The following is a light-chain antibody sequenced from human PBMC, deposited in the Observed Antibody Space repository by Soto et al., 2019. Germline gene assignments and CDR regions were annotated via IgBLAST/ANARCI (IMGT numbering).Light chain of an antibody. CDR1: QSIGSW. J-gene: IGKJ1*01. V-gene: IGKV1-5*03. CDR2: KAS. CDR3: QQCNTYLWT. Sequence: DIQMTQSPSTLSASVGDRVIIVCRASQSIGSWLAWYQQKPGKAPKLLIYKASSLESGVPSRFSGSGSGTEFTLTIRSLQPDDFATYYCQQCNTYLWTFGQGTKVDIK.